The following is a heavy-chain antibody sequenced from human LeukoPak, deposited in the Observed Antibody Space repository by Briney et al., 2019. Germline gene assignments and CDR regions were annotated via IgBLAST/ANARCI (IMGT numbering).Heavy chain of an antibody. J-gene: IGHJ6*02. V-gene: IGHV4-34*01. CDR2: INRSGST. Sequence: SETLSLTCAVYGGSFSGYYWSWIRQPPGKGLEWIGEINRSGSTNYNPSLKSRVTISVDTSKNQFSLKLSSVTAADTAVYYCARGTFNYYYYYGMDVWGQGTTVTVSS. CDR1: GGSFSGYY. CDR3: ARGTFNYYYYYGMDV.